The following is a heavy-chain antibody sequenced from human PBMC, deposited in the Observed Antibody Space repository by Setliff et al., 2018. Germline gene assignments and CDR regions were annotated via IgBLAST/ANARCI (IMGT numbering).Heavy chain of an antibody. D-gene: IGHD4-17*01. Sequence: SETLSLTCTVSGGSISGFAWNWIRQFPGKRLEWIGEISSSGGTLYTPSLRSRVSMSVDTSRNQFSLNLTSMTAADTAVYYCARIWGYGDFSFGYWGQGTLVTVSS. CDR3: ARIWGYGDFSFGY. CDR1: GGSISGFA. CDR2: ISSSGGT. J-gene: IGHJ4*02. V-gene: IGHV4-59*01.